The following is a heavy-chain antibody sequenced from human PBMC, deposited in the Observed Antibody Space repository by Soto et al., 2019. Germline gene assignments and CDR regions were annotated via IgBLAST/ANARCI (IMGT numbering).Heavy chain of an antibody. J-gene: IGHJ3*02. D-gene: IGHD4-17*01. CDR3: ATISLTTGDAFDI. Sequence: ASVKVSCKVSGYTLTELSMHWVRQAPGKGLEWMGGFDPEDGETIYAQKFKGRVTMTEDTSTDTAYMELSSLRSEDTAVYYCATISLTTGDAFDIWGQGTMVTVSS. V-gene: IGHV1-24*01. CDR2: FDPEDGET. CDR1: GYTLTELS.